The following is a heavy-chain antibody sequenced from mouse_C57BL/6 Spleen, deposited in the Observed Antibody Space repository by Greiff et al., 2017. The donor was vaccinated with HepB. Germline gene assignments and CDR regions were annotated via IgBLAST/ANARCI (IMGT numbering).Heavy chain of an antibody. Sequence: VQLQQSGAELVKPGASVKISCKASGYAFSSYWMNWVKQRPGKGLEWIGQIYPGDGDTNYNGKFKGKATLTADKSSSTAYMQLSSLTSEDSAVYFCARWGYYGSSYEEYFDVWGTGTTVTVSS. CDR2: IYPGDGDT. D-gene: IGHD1-1*01. V-gene: IGHV1-80*01. CDR1: GYAFSSYW. J-gene: IGHJ1*03. CDR3: ARWGYYGSSYEEYFDV.